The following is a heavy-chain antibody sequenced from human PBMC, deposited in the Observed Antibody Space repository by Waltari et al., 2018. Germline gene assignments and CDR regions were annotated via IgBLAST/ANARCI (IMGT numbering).Heavy chain of an antibody. CDR3: ARDGVVVAAAGGYFYYSFMDV. CDR1: GASISTYN. CDR2: IYTSGSI. Sequence: QVQLQESGPGLVKPSETLSLTCTVSGASISTYNWSWIRQPAGKGLGWIGRIYTSGSINYNPSLKSRVTMSVDTSKNQCSLKVTSVTAADRGVYYCARDGVVVAAAGGYFYYSFMDVWGEGTTVTISS. J-gene: IGHJ6*03. V-gene: IGHV4-4*07. D-gene: IGHD2-2*01.